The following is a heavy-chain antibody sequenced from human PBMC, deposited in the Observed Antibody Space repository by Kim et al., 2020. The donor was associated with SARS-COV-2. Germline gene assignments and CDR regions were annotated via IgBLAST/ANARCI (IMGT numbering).Heavy chain of an antibody. CDR3: AREVHGNSSRRYNWFDP. Sequence: SETLSLTCTVSGGSVSSGSYYWSWIRQPPGKGLEWIGYIYYSGSTNYNPSLKSRVTISVDTSKNQFSRKLSSVTAADTAVYYCAREVHGNSSRRYNWFDPWGQGTLVTVSS. V-gene: IGHV4-61*01. J-gene: IGHJ5*02. D-gene: IGHD6-13*01. CDR1: GGSVSSGSYY. CDR2: IYYSGST.